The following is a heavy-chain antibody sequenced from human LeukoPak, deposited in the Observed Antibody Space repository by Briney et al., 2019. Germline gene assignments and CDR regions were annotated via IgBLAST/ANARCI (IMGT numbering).Heavy chain of an antibody. J-gene: IGHJ4*02. CDR3: ASRKLGNDY. Sequence: SETLSLTCTISGGSVSDYYWSWIRQFPGKGLEWIGYIYHTGSTSYSPSLKSRVTISADTSQNQFSLKLSSVTAADTAVYYCASRKLGNDYWGQGTLVTVSS. V-gene: IGHV4-59*02. CDR2: IYHTGST. D-gene: IGHD7-27*01. CDR1: GGSVSDYY.